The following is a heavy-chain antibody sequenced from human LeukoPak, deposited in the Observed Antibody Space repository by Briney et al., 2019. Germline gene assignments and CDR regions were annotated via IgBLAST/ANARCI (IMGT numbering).Heavy chain of an antibody. Sequence: GGSLRLSCAASGFTFSSYSMNWVRQAPGKGLEWVSSISSSSSYIYYADSVKGRFTISRDNAKNSLYLQMNSLRAEDTAVYYCARDRAGATTDYWGQGTLLTVSS. D-gene: IGHD1-26*01. CDR1: GFTFSSYS. J-gene: IGHJ4*02. V-gene: IGHV3-21*01. CDR3: ARDRAGATTDY. CDR2: ISSSSSYI.